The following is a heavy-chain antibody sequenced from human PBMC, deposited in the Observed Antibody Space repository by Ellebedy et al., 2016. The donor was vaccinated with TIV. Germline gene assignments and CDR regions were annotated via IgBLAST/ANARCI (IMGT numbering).Heavy chain of an antibody. J-gene: IGHJ5*02. CDR1: GYTFTRYD. V-gene: IGHV1-8*01. CDR2: MNSNSGHT. CDR3: ASGGTKGEYKWHDP. Sequence: AASVKVSCKASGYTFTRYDIHWVRQVTGQGLEWMGWMNSNSGHTDYAQKFQGKLSLTRNTSISTAYMELSSLRSEDTAVYYCASGGTKGEYKWHDPWGQGTLVTVSS. D-gene: IGHD2-8*01.